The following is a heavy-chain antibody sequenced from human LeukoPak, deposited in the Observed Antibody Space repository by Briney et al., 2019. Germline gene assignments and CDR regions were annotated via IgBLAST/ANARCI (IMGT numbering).Heavy chain of an antibody. CDR1: GYTFTSYG. CDR3: ARDGSGTWNDY. D-gene: IGHD3-10*01. J-gene: IGHJ4*02. V-gene: IGHV1-18*01. Sequence: ASVKVSCKASGYTFTSYGFSWVRQAPGQGLEWMGWINAYNGATNYAQNLRGRVTVTTDTSTSTAYMELRSLRSDDTAVYYCARDGSGTWNDYWGQGTPSPSPQ. CDR2: INAYNGAT.